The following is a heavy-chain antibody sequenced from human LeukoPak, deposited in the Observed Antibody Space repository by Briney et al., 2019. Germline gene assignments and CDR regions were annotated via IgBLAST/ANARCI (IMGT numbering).Heavy chain of an antibody. CDR3: ARDRCSGGSCYPLLGFDY. J-gene: IGHJ4*02. CDR2: IWYDGSNK. Sequence: PGGSLRLSCAASGFTFSSYGMHWVRQAPGKGLEWVAVIWYDGSNKYYANSVKGPFTISRDNYKSTLYLQMSSLRAEDTAVYYCARDRCSGGSCYPLLGFDYWGQGTLVNVSS. V-gene: IGHV3-33*08. D-gene: IGHD2-15*01. CDR1: GFTFSSYG.